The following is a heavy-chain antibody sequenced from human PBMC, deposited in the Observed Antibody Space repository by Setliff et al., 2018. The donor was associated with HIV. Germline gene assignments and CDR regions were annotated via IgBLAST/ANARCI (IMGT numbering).Heavy chain of an antibody. D-gene: IGHD3-22*01. CDR2: INHRGST. CDR1: SGSFSGYR. V-gene: IGHV4-34*01. CDR3: ARGDYYDSTGYEGLDS. Sequence: SETLFLTCAVYSGSFSGYRWTWIRQPPGKGLEWIGEINHRGSTTYNPSLRSRVTISVDTSKNQFSLKLNSVTAADTAVYYCARGDYYDSTGYEGLDSWGRGTLVTVPQ. J-gene: IGHJ4*02.